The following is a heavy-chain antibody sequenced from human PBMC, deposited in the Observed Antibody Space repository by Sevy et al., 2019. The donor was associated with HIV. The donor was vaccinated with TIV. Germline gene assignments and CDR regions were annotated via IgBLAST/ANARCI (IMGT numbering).Heavy chain of an antibody. V-gene: IGHV3-23*01. Sequence: GGSQRLSCAASGFTFNNYAMSWVRQAPGKGLEWVSAISGNGGNTYYADSVKGRFTISRDNSKNTLYLRMNSLRAEDTAVYYCAKESPPYYYDSSGYLHFDYWGQGTLVTVSS. CDR1: GFTFNNYA. CDR2: ISGNGGNT. CDR3: AKESPPYYYDSSGYLHFDY. J-gene: IGHJ4*02. D-gene: IGHD3-22*01.